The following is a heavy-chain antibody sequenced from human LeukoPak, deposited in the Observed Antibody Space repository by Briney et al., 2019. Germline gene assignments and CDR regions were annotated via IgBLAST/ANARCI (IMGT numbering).Heavy chain of an antibody. CDR1: GITFSNYA. CDR2: ISGSAHKI. Sequence: GGSLRLSCVASGITFSNYAVSWVRQAPEKGLDWVSVISGSAHKIRYADSVKGRFTISRDNSENIVYLQMNNLRAEDTAVYYCAGRVTGYSSGYVYWGQGTLVTVSS. J-gene: IGHJ4*02. CDR3: AGRVTGYSSGYVY. D-gene: IGHD5-18*01. V-gene: IGHV3-23*01.